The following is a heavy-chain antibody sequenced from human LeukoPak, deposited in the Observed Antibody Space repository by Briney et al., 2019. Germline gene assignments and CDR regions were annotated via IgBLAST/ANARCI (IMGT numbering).Heavy chain of an antibody. CDR2: SDYNGGT. J-gene: IGHJ3*02. V-gene: IGHV4-59*01. CDR3: ARVGSYAFDI. CDR1: GGSISTYY. Sequence: SETLSLTCTVSGGSISTYYWSWIRQPPGKGLEWIGYSDYNGGTHYNHSLKSRVTISVDTSKNQFSLKLRSVTAADTAVYYCARVGSYAFDIWGQGTMVTVSS.